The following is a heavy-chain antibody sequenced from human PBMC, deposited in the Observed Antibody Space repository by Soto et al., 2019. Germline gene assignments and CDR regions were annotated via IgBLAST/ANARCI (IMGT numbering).Heavy chain of an antibody. Sequence: QVQLVQSGAEVKKPGASVKVSCKASGYTFTNYGVSWVRQAPGQGLEWMGWINTYKGNTNYAQKFQGRVTMTTDTSTSTAYMELRSLRSDDTAIYYCAKVQEKWSKFFDYWGQGTLDTVSS. CDR3: AKVQEKWSKFFDY. J-gene: IGHJ4*02. CDR2: INTYKGNT. CDR1: GYTFTNYG. D-gene: IGHD2-15*01. V-gene: IGHV1-18*01.